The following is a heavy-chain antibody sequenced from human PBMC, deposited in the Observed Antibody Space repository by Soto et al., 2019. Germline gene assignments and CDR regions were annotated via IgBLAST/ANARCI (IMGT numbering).Heavy chain of an antibody. D-gene: IGHD6-13*01. CDR2: IIPIFGTA. CDR1: GGTFSSYA. Sequence: SVKVSCKASGGTFSSYAISWVRQAPGQGLEWMGGIIPIFGTANYAQKFQGRVTITADESTSTAYMELSSLRSEDTAVYYCARHRDSSSRVGYGMDVWGQGTTVTVSS. J-gene: IGHJ6*02. CDR3: ARHRDSSSRVGYGMDV. V-gene: IGHV1-69*13.